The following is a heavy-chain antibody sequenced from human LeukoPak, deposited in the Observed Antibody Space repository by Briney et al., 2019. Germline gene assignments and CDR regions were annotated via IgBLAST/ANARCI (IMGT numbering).Heavy chain of an antibody. J-gene: IGHJ4*02. CDR2: INPNSGGT. CDR3: ARERKYYYDSSGYPDY. V-gene: IGHV1-2*02. Sequence: GASVKVSCKASGYTFTGYYMHWVRQAPGQGLEWMGWINPNSGGTNYAQKFQGRVTMTRDTSISTAYMELSRLRSDDTAVYYCARERKYYYDSSGYPDYWGQGTLVTVSS. CDR1: GYTFTGYY. D-gene: IGHD3-22*01.